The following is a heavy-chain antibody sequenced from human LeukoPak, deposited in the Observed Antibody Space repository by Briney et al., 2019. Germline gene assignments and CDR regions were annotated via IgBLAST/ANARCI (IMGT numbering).Heavy chain of an antibody. CDR3: ARDQDYAFDI. Sequence: PGGSLRLSCAASGFTFSSYSMNWVRQAPGKGLEWVSYISSSSSTIYYADSVKGRFTISRDNAKNSLYLQMNSLRAEDTAVYYCARDQDYAFDIWGQGTMVTVSS. CDR2: ISSSSSTI. J-gene: IGHJ3*02. V-gene: IGHV3-48*01. CDR1: GFTFSSYS. D-gene: IGHD2-15*01.